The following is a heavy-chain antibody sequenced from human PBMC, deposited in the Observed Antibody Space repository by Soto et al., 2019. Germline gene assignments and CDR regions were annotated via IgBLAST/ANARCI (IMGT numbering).Heavy chain of an antibody. D-gene: IGHD3-10*01. Sequence: QLQLQESGPGLVKPSETLSLTCTVSGGSISSSSYYWGWIRQPPGKGLEWIGSIYYSGSTYYNPSLKSRVTISVDTSKNQFSLKLSSVTAADTAVYYCARTGGSGRALGFDYWGQGTLVTVSS. V-gene: IGHV4-39*01. CDR3: ARTGGSGRALGFDY. J-gene: IGHJ4*02. CDR2: IYYSGST. CDR1: GGSISSSSYY.